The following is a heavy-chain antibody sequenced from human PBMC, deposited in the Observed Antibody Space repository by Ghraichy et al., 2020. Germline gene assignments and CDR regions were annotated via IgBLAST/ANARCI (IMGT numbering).Heavy chain of an antibody. CDR1: GFTFSIYT. J-gene: IGHJ6*02. CDR3: ARDHYSASGSPGYHYYGMDV. V-gene: IGHV3-21*01. D-gene: IGHD3-10*01. CDR2: ISSSSSYI. Sequence: GESLNISCAASGFTFSIYTMNWVRQAPGKGLEWVSSISSSSSYIYYADSLKGRFTISRDNAKNSRYLQMISLRAEDTAVYYCARDHYSASGSPGYHYYGMDVWGQGTTVTVSS.